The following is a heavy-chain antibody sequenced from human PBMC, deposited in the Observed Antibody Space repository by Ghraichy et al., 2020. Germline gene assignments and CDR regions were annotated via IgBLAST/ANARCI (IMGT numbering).Heavy chain of an antibody. CDR3: AKTTGYYYGYFEY. D-gene: IGHD3-16*01. Sequence: LTCAASGFTFSVYAMSWVRQAPGKGLEWVSGISSSGGSTYYADSVKGRFAISRDNSKNTLYLQMKNLRAEDTAVYYCAKTTGYYYGYFEYWGQGTLVTVSS. J-gene: IGHJ4*02. CDR1: GFTFSVYA. V-gene: IGHV3-23*01. CDR2: ISSSGGST.